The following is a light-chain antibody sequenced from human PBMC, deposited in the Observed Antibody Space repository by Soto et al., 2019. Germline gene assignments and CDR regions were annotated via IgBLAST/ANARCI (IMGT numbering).Light chain of an antibody. CDR3: QSYDSSAVV. J-gene: IGLJ2*01. Sequence: QSVLTQPPSVSGAPGQRVTISCTGSSSNIGAGYDVHWYQQLPGTAPKLLIYGNSNRPSGVPDRFSGSKSGTSASLAITGLQAEDEADYYCQSYDSSAVVFGGGTKLTAL. CDR1: SSNIGAGYD. V-gene: IGLV1-40*01. CDR2: GNS.